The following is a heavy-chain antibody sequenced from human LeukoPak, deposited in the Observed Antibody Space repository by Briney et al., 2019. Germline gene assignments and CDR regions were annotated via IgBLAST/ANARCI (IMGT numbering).Heavy chain of an antibody. J-gene: IGHJ4*02. CDR1: GFTFSSYS. V-gene: IGHV3-48*01. CDR3: AREQYYDFWSGYYTPVV. CDR2: ISSSSSTI. Sequence: GGSLRLSCAASGFTFSSYSMNGVRQAPGKGLEWVSYISSSSSTIYYADSVKGRFTISRDNAKNSLYLQMNSLRAEDTAVYYCAREQYYDFWSGYYTPVVWGQGTLVTVSS. D-gene: IGHD3-3*01.